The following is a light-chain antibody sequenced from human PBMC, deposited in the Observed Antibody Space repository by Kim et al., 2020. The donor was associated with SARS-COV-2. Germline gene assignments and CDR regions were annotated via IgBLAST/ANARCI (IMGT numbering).Light chain of an antibody. Sequence: EIVLTQSPGTLSLSPGETATLSCRASESVSSRYLAWYQQKPGQAPRLLIFASSNRAPATPDRFSGSGSGTDFTLTISRLEPEDFAAYYCQLCVTSALTFGGGTKGDIK. V-gene: IGKV3-20*01. CDR3: QLCVTSALT. CDR2: ASS. J-gene: IGKJ4*01. CDR1: ESVSSRY.